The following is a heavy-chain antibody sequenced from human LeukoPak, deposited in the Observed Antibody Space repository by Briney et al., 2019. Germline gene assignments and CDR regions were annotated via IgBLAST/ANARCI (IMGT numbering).Heavy chain of an antibody. V-gene: IGHV1-69*02. CDR2: IIPILGIA. CDR1: GGTFSSYT. D-gene: IGHD1-26*01. J-gene: IGHJ4*02. CDR3: ARLILVGATTDY. Sequence: SVKVSCKASGGTFSSYTISWVRQAPGQGLEWMGRIIPILGIANYAQKFQGRVTITADKSTSTAYMELSSLRSKDTAVYYCARLILVGATTDYWGQGTLVTVSS.